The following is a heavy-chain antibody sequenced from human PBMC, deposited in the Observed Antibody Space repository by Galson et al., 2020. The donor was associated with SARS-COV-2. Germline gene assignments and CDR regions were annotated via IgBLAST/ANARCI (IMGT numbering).Heavy chain of an antibody. CDR2: IWYHGSNK. J-gene: IGHJ4*02. Sequence: GESLKISCAASGFTFSSYGMHWVRQAPGKGLEWVAVIWYHGSNKYYADSVKGRFTISRDNSKNTLYLQMNSLRTEDTAIYYCARDHYVEVEDYWGQGTLVTVSS. D-gene: IGHD3-16*01. V-gene: IGHV3-33*01. CDR3: ARDHYVEVEDY. CDR1: GFTFSSYG.